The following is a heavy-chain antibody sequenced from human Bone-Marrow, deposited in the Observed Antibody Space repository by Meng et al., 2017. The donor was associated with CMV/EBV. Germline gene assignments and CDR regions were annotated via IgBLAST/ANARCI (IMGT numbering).Heavy chain of an antibody. Sequence: SETLSLTCSVSGYSISSGYYWGWIRQSPGKGLEWIGSVYQSGTSYHNPSLKSRVTMSIDTSKNQFSLKLSAVTAADTAVYYCARRCSGRGDYGLPGDHFDCWSQGTLVTVSS. CDR1: GYSISSGYY. CDR3: ARRCSGRGDYGLPGDHFDC. D-gene: IGHD4-17*01. V-gene: IGHV4-38-2*01. J-gene: IGHJ4*02. CDR2: VYQSGTS.